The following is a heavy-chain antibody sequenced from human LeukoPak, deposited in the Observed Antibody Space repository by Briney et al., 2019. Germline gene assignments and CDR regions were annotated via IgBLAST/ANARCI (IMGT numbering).Heavy chain of an antibody. CDR1: GFTFSSYG. V-gene: IGHV3-33*06. Sequence: PGRXXRLSCAASGFTFSSYGMHWVRQAPGKGLEGVAVIWYDGSNKYYADSVKGRFTISRDNSKNTLYLQMNSLRAEDTAVYYCAKDPNYGSGSYYGYWGQGTLVTVSS. D-gene: IGHD3-10*01. CDR3: AKDPNYGSGSYYGY. J-gene: IGHJ4*02. CDR2: IWYDGSNK.